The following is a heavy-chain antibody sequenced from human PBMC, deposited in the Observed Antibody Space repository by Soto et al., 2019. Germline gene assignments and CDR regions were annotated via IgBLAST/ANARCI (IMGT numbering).Heavy chain of an antibody. CDR1: GFTFSSYA. J-gene: IGHJ4*02. Sequence: EVQLLESGGGLVQPGGSLRLSCAASGFTFSSYAMSWVRQAPGKGLEWVSAISGSGGSTYYTDSVKGRFTISRDNSKNTLYLQMNSLRAEDTAVYYCAKVDDGSYYHFDYWGQGTLVTVSS. V-gene: IGHV3-23*01. CDR2: ISGSGGST. D-gene: IGHD1-26*01. CDR3: AKVDDGSYYHFDY.